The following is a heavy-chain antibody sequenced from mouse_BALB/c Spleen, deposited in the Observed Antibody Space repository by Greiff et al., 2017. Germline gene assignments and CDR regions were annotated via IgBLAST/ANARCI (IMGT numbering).Heavy chain of an antibody. CDR2: ISDGGSYT. J-gene: IGHJ2*01. D-gene: IGHD2-1*01. V-gene: IGHV5-4*02. CDR3: ARGGGRYGNYDYFDY. Sequence: EVKLMESGGGLVKPGGFLKLSCAASGFTFSDYYMYWVRQTPEKRLEWVATISDGGSYTYYPDSVKGRFTISRDNAKNNLYLQMSSLKSEDTAMYYCARGGGRYGNYDYFDYWGQGTTLTVSS. CDR1: GFTFSDYY.